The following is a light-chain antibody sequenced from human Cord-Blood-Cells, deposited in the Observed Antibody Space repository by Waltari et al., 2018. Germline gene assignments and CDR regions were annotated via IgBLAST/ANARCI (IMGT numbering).Light chain of an antibody. V-gene: IGLV2-23*01. CDR2: EGS. CDR3: CSYAGSSSLYV. Sequence: QSALTQPASVSGSPGQSITISCPGTSSDGGSYNLVSWYQQHPGKAPKLMIYEGSKRPSGVSNRFSGSKSGNTASLTISGLQAEDEADYYCCSYAGSSSLYVFGTGTKVTVL. CDR1: SSDGGSYNL. J-gene: IGLJ1*01.